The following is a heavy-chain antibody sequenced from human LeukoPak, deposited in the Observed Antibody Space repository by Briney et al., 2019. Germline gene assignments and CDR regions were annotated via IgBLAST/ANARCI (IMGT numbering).Heavy chain of an antibody. CDR2: INPSGGST. J-gene: IGHJ5*02. V-gene: IGHV1-46*01. Sequence: ASVKVSCKASGGTFSSYAISWVRQAPGQGLEWMGIINPSGGSTSYAQRFQGRVTMTRDTSTSTVYMELSSLRSEDTAVYYCARDSAPHNYDFWSGYPNFDPWGQGTLVTVSS. CDR1: GGTFSSYA. CDR3: ARDSAPHNYDFWSGYPNFDP. D-gene: IGHD3-3*01.